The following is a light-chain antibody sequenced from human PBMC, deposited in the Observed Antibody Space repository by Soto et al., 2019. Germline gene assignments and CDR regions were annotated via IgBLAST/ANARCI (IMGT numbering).Light chain of an antibody. V-gene: IGKV3-11*01. Sequence: EIVLTQSPATLSLSPGERATLSCRATQSVSSYLAWYQQKPGQAPRLLIYDASNRATGIPARFSGSGSGTGITLTISILEPEDFAVYYCQQRSNWPPEATFGPGTKVDIK. CDR3: QQRSNWPPEAT. J-gene: IGKJ3*01. CDR1: QSVSSY. CDR2: DAS.